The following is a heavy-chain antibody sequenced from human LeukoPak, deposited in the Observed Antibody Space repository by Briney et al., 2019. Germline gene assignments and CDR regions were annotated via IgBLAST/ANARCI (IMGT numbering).Heavy chain of an antibody. J-gene: IGHJ4*02. Sequence: GGSLRLSCAASGFTFIHYEMKWVRQAPGKGLEWLSYINRSGTTIYYADSVKGRFTISRDNAKNSLYLQMNSLRAEDTAVYYCAARPGYCSGGSCYSGPFDYWGQGTLVTVSS. CDR1: GFTFIHYE. CDR2: INRSGTTI. D-gene: IGHD2-15*01. V-gene: IGHV3-48*03. CDR3: AARPGYCSGGSCYSGPFDY.